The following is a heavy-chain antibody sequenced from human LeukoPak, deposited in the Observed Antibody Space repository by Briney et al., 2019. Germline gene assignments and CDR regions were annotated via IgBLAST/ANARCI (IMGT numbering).Heavy chain of an antibody. CDR2: INAKGDI. CDR1: GGSISSYY. D-gene: IGHD3-3*01. V-gene: IGHV4-4*07. Sequence: SETLSLTCNVSGGSISSYYWTWVRQPAGSGLEWIGRINAKGDINYNPSLKSRVTMSVDTSKNQFSLQMTSLTAPDTAVYYCAREGLDLWSGYLQDWGRGTLVTVSS. J-gene: IGHJ4*02. CDR3: AREGLDLWSGYLQD.